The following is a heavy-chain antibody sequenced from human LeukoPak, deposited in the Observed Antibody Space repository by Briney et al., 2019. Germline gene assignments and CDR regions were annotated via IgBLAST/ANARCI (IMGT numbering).Heavy chain of an antibody. V-gene: IGHV3-23*01. Sequence: GGTLRLSCAASGFTFSSYGMSWVRQAPGKGLEWVSAISGSGGSTYYADSVKGRFTISRDNSKNTLYLQMNSLRAEDTAVYYCAKAGVDYYGSGSYYIGNDYWGQGTLVTVSS. CDR2: ISGSGGST. CDR3: AKAGVDYYGSGSYYIGNDY. J-gene: IGHJ4*02. CDR1: GFTFSSYG. D-gene: IGHD3-10*01.